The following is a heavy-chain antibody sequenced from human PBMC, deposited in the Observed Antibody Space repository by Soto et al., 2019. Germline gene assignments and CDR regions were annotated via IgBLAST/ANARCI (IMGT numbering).Heavy chain of an antibody. CDR1: GFTFSRYA. CDR2: ISGRGGST. J-gene: IGHJ4*02. D-gene: IGHD5-12*01. Sequence: EVQLLESGGGLVQPGGSLRLSCAASGFTFSRYAMSLVRQAPGKGLEWVSAISGRGGSTYYADSVKGRFTISRDNSKNTLYLQMNSLRAEDTAVYYCAKDRARWLRSYFDYWGQGTLVTVSS. V-gene: IGHV3-23*01. CDR3: AKDRARWLRSYFDY.